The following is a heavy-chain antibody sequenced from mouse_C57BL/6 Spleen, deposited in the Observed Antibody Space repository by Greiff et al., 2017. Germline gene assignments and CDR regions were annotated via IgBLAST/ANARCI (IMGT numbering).Heavy chain of an antibody. CDR1: GYSITSGYY. Sequence: ESGPGLVKPSQSLSLTCSVTGYSITSGYYWNWIRQFPGNKLEWMGYISYDGSNNYNPSLKNRISITRDTSKNQFFLKLNSVTTEDTATYYCARYDYDRDYYAMDYWGQGTSVTVSS. D-gene: IGHD2-4*01. CDR2: ISYDGSN. V-gene: IGHV3-6*01. J-gene: IGHJ4*01. CDR3: ARYDYDRDYYAMDY.